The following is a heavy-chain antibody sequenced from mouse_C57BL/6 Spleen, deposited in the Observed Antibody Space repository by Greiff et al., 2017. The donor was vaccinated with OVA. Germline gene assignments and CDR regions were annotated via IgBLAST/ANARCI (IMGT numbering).Heavy chain of an antibody. J-gene: IGHJ3*01. Sequence: QVQLQQPGAELVKPGASVKLSCKASGYTFTSYWMHWVKQRPGQGLEWIGMIHPNSGSTNYNEKFKSKATLTVDKSSSTAYMQLSSLTSEDSAVYYCARCNYGSSYTWFAYWGQGTLVTVSA. CDR2: IHPNSGST. V-gene: IGHV1-64*01. CDR3: ARCNYGSSYTWFAY. D-gene: IGHD1-1*01. CDR1: GYTFTSYW.